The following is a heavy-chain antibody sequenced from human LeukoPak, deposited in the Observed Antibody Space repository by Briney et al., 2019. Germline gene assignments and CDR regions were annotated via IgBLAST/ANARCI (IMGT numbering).Heavy chain of an antibody. D-gene: IGHD2-21*02. J-gene: IGHJ4*02. CDR2: ISAYNGNT. CDR1: GYSFILYG. V-gene: IGHV1-18*01. Sequence: TXGYSFILYGISWVRQAPGQGLEWMGWISAYNGNTNYAPKLQGRVTMTTDTSTSTAYMELRRQRYDDTAGYYCEXDPXAXCXXDXXHXXFXYWGQGTLVTVSS. CDR3: EXDPXAXCXXDXXHXXFXY.